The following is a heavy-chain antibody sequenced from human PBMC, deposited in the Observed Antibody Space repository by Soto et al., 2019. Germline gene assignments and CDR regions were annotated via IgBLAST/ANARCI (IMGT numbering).Heavy chain of an antibody. CDR2: ISFDGSDK. J-gene: IGHJ5*01. V-gene: IGHV3-30*18. CDR3: AKAGGSYFVIPDS. CDR1: GFTFSSYG. Sequence: QVQLVESGGGVVQPGRSLRLSCAASGFTFSSYGMHWVRQAPGKGLEWVAVISFDGSDKYYTDSVKGRFAISRDNPKSTLYLQMNSLRGDDTAVYYCAKAGGSYFVIPDSWGQGTLVTVSS. D-gene: IGHD1-26*01.